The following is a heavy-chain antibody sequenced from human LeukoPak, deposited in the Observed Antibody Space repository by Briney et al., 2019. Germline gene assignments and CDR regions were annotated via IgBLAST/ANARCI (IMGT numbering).Heavy chain of an antibody. V-gene: IGHV4-39*01. CDR1: GGSISSSSYY. CDR3: ARLEGSSGSDAFDI. CDR2: IYYSGST. Sequence: SETLSLTCTVSGGSISSSSYYWGWIRQPPGKGLEWIGSIYYSGSTYYNPSLKGRVTISVDTSKNQFSLKLSSVTAADTAVYYCARLEGSSGSDAFDIWGQGTMVTVSS. D-gene: IGHD3-22*01. J-gene: IGHJ3*02.